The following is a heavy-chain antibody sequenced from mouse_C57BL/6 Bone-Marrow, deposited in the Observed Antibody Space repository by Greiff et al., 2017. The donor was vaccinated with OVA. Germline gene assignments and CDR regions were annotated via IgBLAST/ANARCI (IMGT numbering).Heavy chain of an antibody. Sequence: EVQLQQSGPVLVKPGASVKMSCKASGYTFTDYYMNWVKQSHGKSLEWIGVINPYNGGTSYNQKFKGKVTLTVDKSSSTAYMELNSLTSEDSAVYYCALYYYGSSPLGDWGQMTLVTVSA. J-gene: IGHJ3*01. CDR3: ALYYYGSSPLGD. V-gene: IGHV1-19*01. CDR2: INPYNGGT. D-gene: IGHD1-1*01. CDR1: GYTFTDYY.